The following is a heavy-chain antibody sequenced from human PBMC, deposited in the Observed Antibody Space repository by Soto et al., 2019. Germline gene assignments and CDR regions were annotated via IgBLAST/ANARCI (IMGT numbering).Heavy chain of an antibody. CDR2: IIPVFGTA. J-gene: IGHJ1*01. Sequence: SVMVSCKASGGTFSSYAISWVRQAPGQGLECMGGIIPVFGTANYAQKFQGRVTINADESTSTVYMELSSLRSEDTAVYYCARGWNDFPHWGQGTLVTVSS. V-gene: IGHV1-69*13. D-gene: IGHD1-1*01. CDR3: ARGWNDFPH. CDR1: GGTFSSYA.